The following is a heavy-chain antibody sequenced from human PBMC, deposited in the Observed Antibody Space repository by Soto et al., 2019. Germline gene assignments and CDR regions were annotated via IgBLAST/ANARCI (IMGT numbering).Heavy chain of an antibody. CDR3: ASAPSGSYHHEYFQH. V-gene: IGHV4-39*01. D-gene: IGHD1-26*01. Sequence: SETLSLTCTVSGGSISSSSYYWGWIRQPPGKGLEWIGSIYYSGSTYYNPSLKSRVTISVDTSKNQFSRKLSSVTAADTAVYYCASAPSGSYHHEYFQHWGQGTLVTVSS. J-gene: IGHJ1*01. CDR1: GGSISSSSYY. CDR2: IYYSGST.